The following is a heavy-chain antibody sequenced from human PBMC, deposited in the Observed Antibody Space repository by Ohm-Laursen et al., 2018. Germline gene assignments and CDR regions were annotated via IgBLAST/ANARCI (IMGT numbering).Heavy chain of an antibody. J-gene: IGHJ3*02. CDR3: ARDQRGLDAFDI. D-gene: IGHD6-25*01. CDR2: IYNSGST. Sequence: TLSLTCTVSGGSVNSGSSYWSWIRQSPGKGLEWIGYIYNSGSTNYNPSLKSRVTISVDTSKNQFSLKLSSVTAADTAVYYCARDQRGLDAFDIWGQGTMVTVSS. CDR1: GGSVNSGSSY. V-gene: IGHV4-61*01.